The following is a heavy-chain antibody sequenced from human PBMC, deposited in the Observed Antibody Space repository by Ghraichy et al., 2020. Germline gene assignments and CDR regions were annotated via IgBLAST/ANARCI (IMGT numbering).Heavy chain of an antibody. V-gene: IGHV4-31*03. D-gene: IGHD2-15*01. CDR2: IYYSGST. CDR1: GGSISSGGYY. J-gene: IGHJ3*02. CDR3: ARYCSGGSCYSSSAFDI. Sequence: SETLSLTCTVSGGSISSGGYYWSWIRQHPGKGLEWIGYIYYSGSTYYNPSLKSRVTISVDTSKNQFSLKLSSVTAADTAVYYCARYCSGGSCYSSSAFDIWGQGTMVTVSS.